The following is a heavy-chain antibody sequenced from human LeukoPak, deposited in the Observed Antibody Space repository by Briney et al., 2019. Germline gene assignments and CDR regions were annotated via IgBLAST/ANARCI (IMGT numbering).Heavy chain of an antibody. CDR3: ARKYSSGWYGGYDAFDI. J-gene: IGHJ3*02. Sequence: SETLSLTCAVYGGSFSGYYWSWIRQPPGKGLEWIGEINHSGSTNYNPSLKSRVTISVDTSKNQFSLKLSSVTAADTAVYYCARKYSSGWYGGYDAFDIWGQGTMVTVSS. V-gene: IGHV4-34*01. D-gene: IGHD6-19*01. CDR2: INHSGST. CDR1: GGSFSGYY.